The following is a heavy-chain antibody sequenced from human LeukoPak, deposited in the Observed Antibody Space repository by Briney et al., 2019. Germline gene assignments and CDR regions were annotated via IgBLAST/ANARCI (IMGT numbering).Heavy chain of an antibody. Sequence: PGGSLRLSCAASGFTFINYWMSWVRRPPGKGLEWVANIKPDESEKFYVDSVKGRFTISRDNAKNSLYLQMNSLRAEDTAVYFCAGRHCSGGGCYFAGADPFDYWGQGTLVTVSS. CDR2: IKPDESEK. V-gene: IGHV3-7*03. CDR3: AGRHCSGGGCYFAGADPFDY. J-gene: IGHJ4*02. CDR1: GFTFINYW. D-gene: IGHD2-15*01.